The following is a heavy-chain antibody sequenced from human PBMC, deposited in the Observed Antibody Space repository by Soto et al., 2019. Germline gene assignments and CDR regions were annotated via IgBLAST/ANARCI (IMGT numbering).Heavy chain of an antibody. D-gene: IGHD2-21*02. CDR2: IKPNSGDT. CDR1: GYPFIGHY. CDR3: ARVPVTAVTEAHYFDF. V-gene: IGHV1-2*04. Sequence: QVQLVQSGAQVEKPGASVKVSCKASGYPFIGHYIHWVRQAPGQGLDWMGWIKPNSGDTNYARKFKGWVIMTRDTSISTVYIELSRLKPDDTAVYYCARVPVTAVTEAHYFDFWGQGTLVTVSS. J-gene: IGHJ4*02.